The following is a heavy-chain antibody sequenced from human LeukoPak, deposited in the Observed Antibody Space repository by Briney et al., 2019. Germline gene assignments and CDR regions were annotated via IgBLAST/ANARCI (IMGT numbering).Heavy chain of an antibody. CDR1: NGSMTSDSYY. D-gene: IGHD2-2*03. CDR2: IFYSGKT. V-gene: IGHV4-39*02. Sequence: PSETLSLTCTVSNGSMTSDSYYWAWVRQPPGKGLEWIGTIFYSGKTYYSASLKSRVTVSLDTSKKNFSLRLSSVTAADTAVYYCARLWIVATWFDDWGQGALVTVSS. CDR3: ARLWIVATWFDD. J-gene: IGHJ5*02.